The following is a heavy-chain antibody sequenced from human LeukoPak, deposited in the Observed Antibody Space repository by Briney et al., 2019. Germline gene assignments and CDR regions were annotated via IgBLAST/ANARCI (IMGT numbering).Heavy chain of an antibody. CDR3: AGGHWGIEY. V-gene: IGHV3-7*03. D-gene: IGHD7-27*01. Sequence: GGSLRLSCAASGFTFSSYWMSWVRQAPGKGLEWVATIKHNGGDTYYVDSVEGRFTISRDNSENTLYLQMNSLRAEDTAVYYCAGGHWGIEYWGQGTRVTVSS. CDR2: IKHNGGDT. CDR1: GFTFSSYW. J-gene: IGHJ4*02.